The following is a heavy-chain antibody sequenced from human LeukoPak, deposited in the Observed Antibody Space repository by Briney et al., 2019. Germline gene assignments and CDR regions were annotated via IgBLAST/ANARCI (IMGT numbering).Heavy chain of an antibody. D-gene: IGHD1-26*01. CDR2: IKGDESAR. V-gene: IGHV3-7*01. CDR3: ARGVGGSLDY. Sequence: PGGSLRLSCAASGFTFRTYWMAWVRQAPGKGLEWVANIKGDESARHQADSVKGRFTISRDNAQNSVYLQMSSLRGEDTAVYYCARGVGGSLDYWGQGTLVTVSS. J-gene: IGHJ4*02. CDR1: GFTFRTYW.